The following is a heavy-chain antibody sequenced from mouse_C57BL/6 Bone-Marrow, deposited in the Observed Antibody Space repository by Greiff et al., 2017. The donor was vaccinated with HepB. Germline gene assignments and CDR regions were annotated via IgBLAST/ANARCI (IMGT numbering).Heavy chain of an antibody. CDR1: GYTFTSYW. J-gene: IGHJ4*01. V-gene: IGHV1-55*01. CDR3: ARGGSIYYYGSSSSYYAMDY. Sequence: QVQLQQPGAELVKPGASVKMSCKASGYTFTSYWITWVKQRPGQGLEGIGDIYPGSGSTNYNEKFKSKATLTVDTSSSTAYMQLSSLTSEDSAVYYCARGGSIYYYGSSSSYYAMDYWGQGTSVTVSS. CDR2: IYPGSGST. D-gene: IGHD1-1*01.